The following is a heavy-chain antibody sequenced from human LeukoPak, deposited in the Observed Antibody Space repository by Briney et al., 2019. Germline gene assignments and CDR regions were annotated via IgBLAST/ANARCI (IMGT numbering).Heavy chain of an antibody. Sequence: SETLSLTCAVSGYSISSGYYWGWIRQPPGKGLEWIGSIYHSGSTYYNPSLKSRVTISVDTSKNQFSLKLSPVTAADTAVYYCARRNYYYDSSAYAFDIWGQGTMVTVSS. J-gene: IGHJ3*02. CDR1: GYSISSGYY. CDR2: IYHSGST. V-gene: IGHV4-38-2*01. D-gene: IGHD3-22*01. CDR3: ARRNYYYDSSAYAFDI.